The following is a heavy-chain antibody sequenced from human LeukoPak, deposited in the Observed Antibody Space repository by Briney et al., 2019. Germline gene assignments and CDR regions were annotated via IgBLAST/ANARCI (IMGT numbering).Heavy chain of an antibody. CDR3: ARVVRGVIISNWFDP. D-gene: IGHD3-10*01. Sequence: ASVKVSCKASGYTFTNYYIHWVRQAPGQGLECMGIINPSGGSTSYAQKFQGRVTMTRDTSISTAYMELSRLRSDDTAVYYCARVVRGVIISNWFDPWGQGTLVTVSS. CDR1: GYTFTNYY. CDR2: INPSGGST. V-gene: IGHV1-46*01. J-gene: IGHJ5*02.